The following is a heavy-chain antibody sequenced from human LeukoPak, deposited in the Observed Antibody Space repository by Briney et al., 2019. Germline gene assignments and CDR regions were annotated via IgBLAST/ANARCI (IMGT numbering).Heavy chain of an antibody. J-gene: IGHJ1*01. CDR3: ARAPSEIGGYYPEYFRH. CDR2: IKSDGST. CDR1: GFTFSSYW. Sequence: AGGSLRLSCAASGFTFSSYWMHWVRQAPGKGLVWVSRIKSDGSTSYADSVKGRFTVSRDNAKNTVSLQMNSLRAEDTGVYYCARAPSEIGGYYPEYFRHWGQGTLVIVSS. V-gene: IGHV3-74*01. D-gene: IGHD3-22*01.